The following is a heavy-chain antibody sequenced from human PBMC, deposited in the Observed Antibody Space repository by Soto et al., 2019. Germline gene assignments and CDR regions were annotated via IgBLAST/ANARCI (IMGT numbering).Heavy chain of an antibody. CDR1: GGTFSRYA. CDR3: ARGGIAAREAWGYYYYGMDV. Sequence: ASVKVSCKASGGTFSRYAISWVRQAPGHGLEWMGGIIPIFGTANYAQKFQGRVTITADESTSTAYMELSSLRSEDTAVYYCARGGIAAREAWGYYYYGMDVWGQGTTVTVSS. V-gene: IGHV1-69*13. CDR2: IIPIFGTA. D-gene: IGHD6-13*01. J-gene: IGHJ6*02.